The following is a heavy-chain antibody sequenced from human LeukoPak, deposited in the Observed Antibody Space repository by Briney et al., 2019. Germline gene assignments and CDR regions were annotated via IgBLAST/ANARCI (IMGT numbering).Heavy chain of an antibody. CDR3: ARHHSGGWFDP. CDR1: GGSISSSSYY. CDR2: IYYSGST. V-gene: IGHV4-39*01. Sequence: PSETLSLTCTVSGGSISSSSYYWGWIRQPPGKGLEWIGSIYYSGSTYYNPSLKSRVTISVDTSKNQFSLKLSSVTAADTAVYYCARHHSGGWFDPWGQGTLVTVSS. D-gene: IGHD4-23*01. J-gene: IGHJ5*02.